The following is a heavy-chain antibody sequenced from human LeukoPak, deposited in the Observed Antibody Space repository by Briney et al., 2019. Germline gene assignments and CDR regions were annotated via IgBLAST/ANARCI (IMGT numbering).Heavy chain of an antibody. V-gene: IGHV1-2*06. D-gene: IGHD5-24*01. Sequence: GASVKVSCKASGYTFTGYYMHWVRQAPGQGLEWMGRINPNSGGTNYAQKFQGRVTMTRGTSISTAYMELSRLRSDDTAVYYCARELDGYNFDGLYYWGQGTLVTVSS. J-gene: IGHJ4*02. CDR3: ARELDGYNFDGLYY. CDR2: INPNSGGT. CDR1: GYTFTGYY.